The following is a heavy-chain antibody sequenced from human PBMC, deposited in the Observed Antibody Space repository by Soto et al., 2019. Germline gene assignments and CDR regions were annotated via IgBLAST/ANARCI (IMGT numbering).Heavy chain of an antibody. V-gene: IGHV5-51*01. CDR3: AIAYYYDSSGYYYFDY. CDR2: IYPGDSDT. CDR1: GYSFTSYW. D-gene: IGHD3-22*01. Sequence: RGSLKISCKGSGYSFTSYWIGWVRQMPGKGLEWMGIIYPGDSDTRYSPSFQGQVTISADKSISTAYLQWSSLKASDTAMYYCAIAYYYDSSGYYYFDYWGQGTLVTVSS. J-gene: IGHJ4*02.